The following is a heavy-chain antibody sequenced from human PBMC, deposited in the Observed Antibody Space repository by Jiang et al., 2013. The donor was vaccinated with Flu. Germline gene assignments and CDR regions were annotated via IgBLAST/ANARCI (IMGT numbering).Heavy chain of an antibody. CDR2: IYYSGST. Sequence: GSGLVKPSETLSLTCTVSGGSISSYYWSWIRQPPGKGLEWIGYIYYSGSTNYNPSLKSRVTISVDTSKNQFSLKLSSVTAADTAVYYCARAHVVWGVYYGMDVWGQGTTVTVS. J-gene: IGHJ6*02. CDR3: ARAHVVWGVYYGMDV. D-gene: IGHD3-10*01. V-gene: IGHV4-59*01. CDR1: GGSISSYY.